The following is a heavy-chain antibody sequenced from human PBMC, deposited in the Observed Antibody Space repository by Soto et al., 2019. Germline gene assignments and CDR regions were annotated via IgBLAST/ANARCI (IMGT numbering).Heavy chain of an antibody. CDR3: TRHSRWGGNYYYYYMDV. CDR2: IRSKANSYAT. V-gene: IGHV3-73*01. J-gene: IGHJ6*03. CDR1: GYTFSGSA. D-gene: IGHD3-16*01. Sequence: EVQLVESGGGLVQPGGCLKLSCAASGYTFSGSAMHWVRQASGKGLEWVGRIRSKANSYATAYAASVKGRFTISRDDSKNSAYLQMNSLKTEDTAVYYCTRHSRWGGNYYYYYMDVWGKGTTVTVSS.